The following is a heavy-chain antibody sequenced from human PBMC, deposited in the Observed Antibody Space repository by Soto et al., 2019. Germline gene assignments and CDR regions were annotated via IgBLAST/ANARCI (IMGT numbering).Heavy chain of an antibody. CDR1: GFTFRSYV. CDR2: TSYDGSDK. D-gene: IGHD3-16*01. Sequence: QVQLVESGGGVVQPGTSLRVSCVGSGFTFRSYVMHWVRQAPGKGLEWVALTSYDGSDKYYDDSVRGRFTISRDNSRNTVDLQMDSLRREDTALSYCARWGRMGGLDVWGQGTLVSVSS. CDR3: ARWGRMGGLDV. V-gene: IGHV3-30*19. J-gene: IGHJ1*01.